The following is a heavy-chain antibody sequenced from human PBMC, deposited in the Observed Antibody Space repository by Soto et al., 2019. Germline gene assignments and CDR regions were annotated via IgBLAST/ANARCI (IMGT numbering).Heavy chain of an antibody. V-gene: IGHV1-3*04. Sequence: QVQLVQSGTEENKPGASVKVSCKTSGYTFTSYAVHWVRQAPGQRLEWMGRINIGNGNTKYSQKFQGRVIITSDTSASTAYMELISLRSEDTAVYYCARLRVAGYSDGYGFDYWGQGTLVTVSS. CDR1: GYTFTSYA. CDR3: ARLRVAGYSDGYGFDY. CDR2: INIGNGNT. J-gene: IGHJ4*02. D-gene: IGHD5-18*01.